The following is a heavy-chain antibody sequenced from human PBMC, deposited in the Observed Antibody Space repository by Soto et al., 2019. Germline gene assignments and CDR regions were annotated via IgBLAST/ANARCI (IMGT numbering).Heavy chain of an antibody. V-gene: IGHV4-61*05. Sequence: SETLSLTCKISGGSIRSLNDYWRWIRQSPGEGLEWIGYIYYSGSTYYNPSLKSRVTISVDKSKNQFSLKLSSVTAADTAVYYCARGYGDQGGDDAFDIWGQGTMVTVSS. J-gene: IGHJ3*02. CDR2: IYYSGST. D-gene: IGHD4-17*01. CDR3: ARGYGDQGGDDAFDI. CDR1: GGSIRSLNDY.